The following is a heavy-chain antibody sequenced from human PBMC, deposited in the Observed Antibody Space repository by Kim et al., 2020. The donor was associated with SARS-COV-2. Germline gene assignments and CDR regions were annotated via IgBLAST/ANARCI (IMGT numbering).Heavy chain of an antibody. CDR2: ISGSGRST. CDR3: AKSTTIQLWLRDAFDI. D-gene: IGHD5-18*01. Sequence: GLGWVSAISGSGRSTYYADSVKGRFTISRDNAKNTLYLQMNSRRAEDTAVYYCAKSTTIQLWLRDAFDIWGQGTMVTVSS. J-gene: IGHJ3*02. V-gene: IGHV3-23*01.